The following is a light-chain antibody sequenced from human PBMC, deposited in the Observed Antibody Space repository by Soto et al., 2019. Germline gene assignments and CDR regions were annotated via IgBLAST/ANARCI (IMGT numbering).Light chain of an antibody. V-gene: IGLV2-11*01. J-gene: IGLJ1*01. Sequence: QSALTQPRSVSGSPGQSVTISCTGTTSYVGNYNDVSWYQQHPGKAPKLIIFDVSKRPSGVPDRFSGSRSGNTPSLTISGLQTEDEADYYCCSYAGTDTLVFGSGTKLTVL. CDR2: DVS. CDR3: CSYAGTDTLV. CDR1: TSYVGNYND.